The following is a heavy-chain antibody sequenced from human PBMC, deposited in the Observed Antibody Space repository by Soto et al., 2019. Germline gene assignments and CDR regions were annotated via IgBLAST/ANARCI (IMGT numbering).Heavy chain of an antibody. CDR2: IWYDGTNK. Sequence: QVQLVESGGGVVQPGRSLRLSCAASGFSFSTYGMHWVRQAPGKGLEWVAVIWYDGTNKYYVDSVKGRLTISRDNSKTTLYLQMNSLRAEDTAVYYCASFGSGYYTMDVWGQGTTVIVSS. D-gene: IGHD6-19*01. J-gene: IGHJ6*02. CDR3: ASFGSGYYTMDV. V-gene: IGHV3-33*01. CDR1: GFSFSTYG.